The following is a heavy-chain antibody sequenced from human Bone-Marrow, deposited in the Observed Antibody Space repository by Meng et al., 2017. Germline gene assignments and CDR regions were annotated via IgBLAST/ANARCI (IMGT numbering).Heavy chain of an antibody. J-gene: IGHJ3*02. CDR3: AKDMPTSYGSGSYYNGVAFDI. CDR1: GFTFDDYA. CDR2: ISWNSGSI. D-gene: IGHD3-10*01. Sequence: LSLTCAASGFTFDDYAMHWVRQAPGKGLEWVSGISWNSGSIGYADSVKGRFTISRDNAKNSLYLQMNSLRAEDMALYYCAKDMPTSYGSGSYYNGVAFDIWGQGTMVTVSS. V-gene: IGHV3-9*03.